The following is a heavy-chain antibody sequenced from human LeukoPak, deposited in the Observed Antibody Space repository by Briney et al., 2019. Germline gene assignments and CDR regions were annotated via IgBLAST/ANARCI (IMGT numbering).Heavy chain of an antibody. Sequence: GGSLRLSCAASGFTFSSYAMSWVRQAPGKGLEWVSAISGSGGSTYYADSVKGRFTISRDNSKNTLYLQMNSLRAEDTAVYYCAKGDGETYYYYYGVDVWGQGTTVTVSS. CDR1: GFTFSSYA. CDR3: AKGDGETYYYYYGVDV. CDR2: ISGSGGST. V-gene: IGHV3-23*01. J-gene: IGHJ6*02. D-gene: IGHD4-17*01.